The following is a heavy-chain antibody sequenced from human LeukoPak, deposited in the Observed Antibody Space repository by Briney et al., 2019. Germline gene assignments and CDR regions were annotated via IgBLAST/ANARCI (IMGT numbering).Heavy chain of an antibody. CDR2: ISYSGST. CDR3: ARDSRGFDFDY. Sequence: PSETLSLTCTVSGGSISSSSYYWGWIRQPPGKGLEWIGSISYSGSTYYNPSLKSRVTISVDTSKNQFSLKVSSVTAADTAVYYCARDSRGFDFDYWGQGTLVTVSS. D-gene: IGHD3-10*01. CDR1: GGSISSSSYY. J-gene: IGHJ4*02. V-gene: IGHV4-39*07.